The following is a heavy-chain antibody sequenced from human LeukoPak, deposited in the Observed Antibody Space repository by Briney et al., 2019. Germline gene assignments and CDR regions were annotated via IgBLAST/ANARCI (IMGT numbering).Heavy chain of an antibody. CDR3: ARGPRSATTPFDY. V-gene: IGHV4-39*07. CDR1: GGSISTSRYS. CDR2: ILYSGTT. J-gene: IGHJ4*02. D-gene: IGHD5-24*01. Sequence: PSETLSLTCTVSGGSISTSRYSWGWIRQPPGKGLEWIGNILYSGTTYYNPSLKSRVTMSVDTSKNQFSLKLSSVTAADTAVYYCARGPRSATTPFDYWGQGTLVTVSS.